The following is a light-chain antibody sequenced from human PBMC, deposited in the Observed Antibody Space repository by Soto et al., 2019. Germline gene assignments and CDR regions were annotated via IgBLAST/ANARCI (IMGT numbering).Light chain of an antibody. CDR1: QSISSW. J-gene: IGKJ4*01. CDR3: QQYNRYSLT. V-gene: IGKV1-5*01. Sequence: DIQMTQSPSTLSSSVRDRVTITCRASQSISSWLAWYQQKPGKAPKLLIYDASSLESGVPSRFSGSGSDTEFTLTINNLQPDDFATYHCQQYNRYSLTFGGGTKV. CDR2: DAS.